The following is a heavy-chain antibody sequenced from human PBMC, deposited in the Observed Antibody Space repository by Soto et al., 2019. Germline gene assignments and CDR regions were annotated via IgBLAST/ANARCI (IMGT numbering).Heavy chain of an antibody. CDR3: AKDQRTFWSGYPAVAHGMDV. V-gene: IGHV3-30*18. CDR2: ISYGGYHK. CDR1: GFSFSSYG. Sequence: GGSLRLSCAASGFSFSSYGMQWVRQAPGKGLEGVTVISYGGYHKYYAESVKGRFTISRDNSKNTVYLEMNSLRAEDTAVYYCAKDQRTFWSGYPAVAHGMDVWGQGTTVTLSS. D-gene: IGHD3-3*01. J-gene: IGHJ6*01.